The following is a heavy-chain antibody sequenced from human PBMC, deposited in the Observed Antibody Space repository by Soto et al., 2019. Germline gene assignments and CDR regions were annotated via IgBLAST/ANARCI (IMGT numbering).Heavy chain of an antibody. CDR3: ARHHDFWSGYKIRAYYGMDV. D-gene: IGHD3-3*01. CDR1: GGSISSSSYY. V-gene: IGHV4-39*01. Sequence: PSETLSLTCTVSGGSISSSSYYWGWIRQPPGKGLEWIGSIYYSGSTYYNPSLKSRVTISVDTSKNQFSLKLSSVTAADTAVYYCARHHDFWSGYKIRAYYGMDVWGQGTTVTVS. CDR2: IYYSGST. J-gene: IGHJ6*02.